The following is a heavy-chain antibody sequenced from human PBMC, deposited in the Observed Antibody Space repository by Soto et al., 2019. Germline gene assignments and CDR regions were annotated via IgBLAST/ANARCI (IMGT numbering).Heavy chain of an antibody. CDR2: IIPIFGTA. D-gene: IGHD1-26*01. Sequence: GDSVKVSCKASGGTFSSYAISWVRQAPGQGLEWMGGIIPIFGTANYAQKFQGRVTITADESTSTAYMELSSLRSENTAVYYCARESSGRLTAPLDYCGQGTLVIVSS. V-gene: IGHV1-69*13. CDR1: GGTFSSYA. J-gene: IGHJ4*02. CDR3: ARESSGRLTAPLDY.